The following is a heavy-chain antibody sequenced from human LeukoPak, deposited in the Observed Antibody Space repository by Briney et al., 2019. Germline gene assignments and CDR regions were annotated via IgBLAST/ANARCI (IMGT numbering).Heavy chain of an antibody. D-gene: IGHD6-25*01. V-gene: IGHV4-59*08. CDR2: IYYTGTT. Sequence: PSETLSLTCTVSGGSISNYYCSWIRQPPGKGLEWIGYIYYTGTTYYNPSLKSRVTLSLDTSKNQFSLIVTSVTAADTAVYYCARGYSSAWTGFDYWGQGTLVTVSS. CDR3: ARGYSSAWTGFDY. J-gene: IGHJ4*02. CDR1: GGSISNYY.